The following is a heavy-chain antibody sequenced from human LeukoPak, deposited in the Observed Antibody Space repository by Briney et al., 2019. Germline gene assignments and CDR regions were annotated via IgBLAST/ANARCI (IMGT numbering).Heavy chain of an antibody. CDR3: ARDGGDCSSTSCYDRLDY. CDR1: RFISSHYL. CDR2: IRRDGNEK. V-gene: IGHV3-7*04. Sequence: GGSLRLSCAAPRFISSHYLMTWVRQAPGKGGEWVANIRRDGNEKYSVDSVRGRFTISRDNAKNTLYLQMNSLRAEDTAVYYCARDGGDCSSTSCYDRLDYWGQGTLVTVSS. J-gene: IGHJ4*02. D-gene: IGHD2-2*01.